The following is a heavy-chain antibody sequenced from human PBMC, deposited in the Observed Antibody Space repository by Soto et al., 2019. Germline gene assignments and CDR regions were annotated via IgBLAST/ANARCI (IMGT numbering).Heavy chain of an antibody. Sequence: SETLSLTCSVSGGSINSSSYFWGWFRQPPGKGLEWIGSIYYSGSTYYNPSLRSRVTISVDTSKNQFSLKLSSVTAADTAVFYCARHYSSGSRNWFGPWGQGTLVTVSS. CDR2: IYYSGST. D-gene: IGHD6-19*01. V-gene: IGHV4-39*01. CDR1: GGSINSSSYF. J-gene: IGHJ5*02. CDR3: ARHYSSGSRNWFGP.